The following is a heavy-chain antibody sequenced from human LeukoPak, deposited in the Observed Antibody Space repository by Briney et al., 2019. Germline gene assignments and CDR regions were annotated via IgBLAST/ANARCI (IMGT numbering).Heavy chain of an antibody. Sequence: ASQTLSLTCAVSGGSISSGGYSWRWIRQPPGKGLEWIGYIYHSGSTYYNPSLKSRVTISVDRSKNQFSLKLGSVTAADTAVYYCASFSSGWYFDYWGQGTLVTVSP. J-gene: IGHJ4*02. CDR3: ASFSSGWYFDY. D-gene: IGHD6-19*01. V-gene: IGHV4-30-2*01. CDR2: IYHSGST. CDR1: GGSISSGGYS.